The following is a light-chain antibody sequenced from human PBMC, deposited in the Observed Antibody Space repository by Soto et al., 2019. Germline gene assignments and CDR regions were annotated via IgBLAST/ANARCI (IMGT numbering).Light chain of an antibody. CDR2: EVN. J-gene: IGLJ1*01. V-gene: IGLV2-8*01. Sequence: QSALTQPPSASGSPGQSVAISCTGTNSDIGNYNFVSWYQQHPGKAPKLMIYEVNKRPSGVPDRFSGSKSGNTASLTVSGLQPEDEADYYCSSFAGSNNFPYVFGTGTKLTVL. CDR3: SSFAGSNNFPYV. CDR1: NSDIGNYNF.